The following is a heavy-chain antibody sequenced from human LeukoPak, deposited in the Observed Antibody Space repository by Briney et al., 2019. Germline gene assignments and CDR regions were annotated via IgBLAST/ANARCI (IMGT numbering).Heavy chain of an antibody. Sequence: GGSLRLSCAASGFTFSSYGMHWVRQAPGKGLEWVAVISYDGSNKYYADSVKGRFTISRDNSKNTLYLQMNSLRAEDTAVYYCAKDWLSAIFDYWGQGTLVTVSS. CDR2: ISYDGSNK. CDR3: AKDWLSAIFDY. V-gene: IGHV3-30*18. D-gene: IGHD5-18*01. J-gene: IGHJ4*02. CDR1: GFTFSSYG.